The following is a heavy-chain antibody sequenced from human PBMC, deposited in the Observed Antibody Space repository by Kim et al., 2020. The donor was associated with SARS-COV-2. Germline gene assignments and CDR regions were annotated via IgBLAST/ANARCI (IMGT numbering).Heavy chain of an antibody. CDR3: VIAVAGDYYYGMDV. CDR1: GGTFSSYA. Sequence: SVKVSCKASGGTFSSYAISWVRQAPGQGLEWMGGIIPIFGTANYAQKFQGRVTITADESTSTAYMELSSLRSEDTAVYYCVIAVAGDYYYGMDVWGQGTTVTVSS. V-gene: IGHV1-69*13. D-gene: IGHD6-19*01. J-gene: IGHJ6*02. CDR2: IIPIFGTA.